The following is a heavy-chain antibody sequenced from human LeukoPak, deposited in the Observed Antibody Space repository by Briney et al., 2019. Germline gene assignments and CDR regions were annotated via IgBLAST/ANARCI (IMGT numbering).Heavy chain of an antibody. CDR3: ARGLRWAQSFYFDY. J-gene: IGHJ4*02. CDR2: ISSNGGST. D-gene: IGHD1-26*01. Sequence: GGSLRLSCAASGFTFSFYAMHWVRQAPGKGLEYVSAISSNGGSTYYAKSVRGRFTISRDNSKNTLYLQMGSLRAEDMAVYYCARGLRWAQSFYFDYWGQGTLVTVSS. V-gene: IGHV3-64*01. CDR1: GFTFSFYA.